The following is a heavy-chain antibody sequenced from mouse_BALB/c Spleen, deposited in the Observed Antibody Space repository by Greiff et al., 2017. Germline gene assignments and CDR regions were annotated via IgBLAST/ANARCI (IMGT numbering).Heavy chain of an antibody. D-gene: IGHD2-1*01. CDR2: ISNLAYSI. CDR3: AREGIYYPYFDD. V-gene: IGHV5-15*02. Sequence: EVQVVESGGGLVQPGGSRKLSCAASGFTFSDYGMAWVRQAPGKGPEWVAFISNLAYSIYYADTVTGRFTISRENAKNTLYLEMSSLRSEDTAMYYGAREGIYYPYFDDWGQGTTRTVSS. CDR1: GFTFSDYG. J-gene: IGHJ2*01.